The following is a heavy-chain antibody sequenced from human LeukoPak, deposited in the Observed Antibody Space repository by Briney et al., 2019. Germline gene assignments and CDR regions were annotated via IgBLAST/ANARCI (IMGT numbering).Heavy chain of an antibody. Sequence: PGRSLRLSCAASGFTFSSYGMHWVRQAPGKGLEWVTVISYDGSNKYYADSVKGRFTISRDNSKNTLYLQMNSLRAEDKAVYYCAKAGSRDTLRYFDCDYYYYGMDVWGKGTTVTVSS. J-gene: IGHJ6*04. V-gene: IGHV3-30*18. CDR3: AKAGSRDTLRYFDCDYYYYGMDV. D-gene: IGHD3-9*01. CDR1: GFTFSSYG. CDR2: ISYDGSNK.